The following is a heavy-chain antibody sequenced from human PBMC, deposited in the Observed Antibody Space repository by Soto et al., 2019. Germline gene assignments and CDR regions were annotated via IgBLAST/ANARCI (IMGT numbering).Heavy chain of an antibody. Sequence: GGSLRLSCAASGFSVRTNYMSWVRQAPGKGLEWVSVFESGGSIYYADSVKGRFIISRDYARNTVDLHLNSLRADDTAVYYCARAGVTPDFFDYWGQGTLVTVSS. CDR1: GFSVRTNY. CDR2: FESGGSI. J-gene: IGHJ4*02. V-gene: IGHV3-53*01. CDR3: ARAGVTPDFFDY. D-gene: IGHD2-21*02.